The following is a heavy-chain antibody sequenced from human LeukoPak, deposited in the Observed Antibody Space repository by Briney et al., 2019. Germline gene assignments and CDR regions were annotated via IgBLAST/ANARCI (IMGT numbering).Heavy chain of an antibody. Sequence: GGSLRLSCAASGFTFSSYAMSWVRQAPGKGLEWVSAISGSGGSTYYADSVKGRFTISRDNSKNTLYLQMNSLRAEDTALYYCAKEPVGGAAGGGDFDYWGQGTLVTVSS. CDR1: GFTFSSYA. CDR2: ISGSGGST. V-gene: IGHV3-23*01. J-gene: IGHJ4*02. CDR3: AKEPVGGAAGGGDFDY. D-gene: IGHD1-26*01.